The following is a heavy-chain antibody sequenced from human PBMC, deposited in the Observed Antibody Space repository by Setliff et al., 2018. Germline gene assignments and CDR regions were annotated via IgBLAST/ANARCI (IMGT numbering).Heavy chain of an antibody. CDR2: ISTSGNT. V-gene: IGHV4-4*07. CDR3: ARDQWVRSPPLYFSYSMDV. CDR1: GGSIINSYY. Sequence: PSETLSLTCTVSGGSIINSYYWSWIRQPAGKGLEWIGHISTSGNTNYNPSLKSLVTVSLDTSKNQFSLKLTSMTAADTAVYYCARDQWVRSPPLYFSYSMDVWGQGTTVTVSS. J-gene: IGHJ6*02. D-gene: IGHD5-12*01.